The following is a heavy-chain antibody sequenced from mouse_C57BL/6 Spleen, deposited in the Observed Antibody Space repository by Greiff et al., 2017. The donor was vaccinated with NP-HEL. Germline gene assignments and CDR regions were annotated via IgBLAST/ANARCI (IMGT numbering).Heavy chain of an antibody. Sequence: EVQLQQSGPELVKPGASVKISCKASGYSFTDYNMNWVKQSNGQSLEWIGVINPNYGTTSYNQKFKGKATLTVDQSSSTAYMQLNSLTSEDSAVYYCARRGMITRGRDGYCEVWGTGTTVTVSS. CDR3: ARRGMITRGRDGYCEV. CDR1: GYSFTDYN. D-gene: IGHD2-4*01. J-gene: IGHJ1*03. V-gene: IGHV1-39*01. CDR2: INPNYGTT.